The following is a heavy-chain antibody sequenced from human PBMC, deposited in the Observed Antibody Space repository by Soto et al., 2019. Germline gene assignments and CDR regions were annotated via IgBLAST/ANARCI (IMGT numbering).Heavy chain of an antibody. Sequence: QPGGSRRLSCTASGFTFGDYAMSWFRQAPGKGLEWVGFIRSKAYGGTTEYAASVKGRFTISRDDSKSIAYLQMNSLKTEDTAVYYCTRARIVGAPDLPYFDYWGQGTPVTV. D-gene: IGHD1-26*01. CDR3: TRARIVGAPDLPYFDY. J-gene: IGHJ4*02. CDR2: IRSKAYGGTT. V-gene: IGHV3-49*03. CDR1: GFTFGDYA.